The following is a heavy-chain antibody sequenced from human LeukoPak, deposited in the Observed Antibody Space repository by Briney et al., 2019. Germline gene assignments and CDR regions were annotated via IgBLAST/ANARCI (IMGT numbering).Heavy chain of an antibody. CDR2: MYNSGST. V-gene: IGHV4-59*01. D-gene: IGHD4-17*01. J-gene: IGHJ4*02. CDR1: GGSISGSY. CDR3: ARGIESYGDYGY. Sequence: SETLYLTCTVSGGSISGSYWSCIRRPPGKGLEWIAYMYNSGSTNYNPSLKSRVTISIDTSKNQFSLKLSSLTAADTAIYYCARGIESYGDYGYWGQGILVTVSS.